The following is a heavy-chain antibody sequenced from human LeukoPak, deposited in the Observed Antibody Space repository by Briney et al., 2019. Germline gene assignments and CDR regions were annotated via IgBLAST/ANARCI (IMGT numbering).Heavy chain of an antibody. CDR1: GGSFSDYY. CDR3: ARRLPVAGRAPDY. D-gene: IGHD6-19*01. Sequence: ASETLSLTCAVYGGSFSDYYWSWIRQPLGKGLEWIGEVTHSRSTNYNPSLKSRVTISVVTSMNQFSLKLSSVTAADTAVYYCARRLPVAGRAPDYWGPGTLVTVSS. V-gene: IGHV4-34*01. J-gene: IGHJ4*02. CDR2: VTHSRST.